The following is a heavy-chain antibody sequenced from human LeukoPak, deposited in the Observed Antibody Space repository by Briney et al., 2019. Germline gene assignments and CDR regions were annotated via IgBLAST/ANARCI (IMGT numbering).Heavy chain of an antibody. D-gene: IGHD3-22*01. J-gene: IGHJ4*02. Sequence: GGSLRLSCAASGFIFNNNFMSWVRQVPGKGLEWLANIKQDGSEKTYVDSVKGRFTIFRDNAKNSLYLQMNSLRAEDTAVYYCARLYQHDSSTYRPVDYWGQGTLVSVSS. CDR2: IKQDGSEK. CDR1: GFIFNNNF. V-gene: IGHV3-7*01. CDR3: ARLYQHDSSTYRPVDY.